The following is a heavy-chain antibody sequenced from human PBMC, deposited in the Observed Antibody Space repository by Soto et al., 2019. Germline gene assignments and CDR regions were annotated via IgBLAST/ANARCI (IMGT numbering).Heavy chain of an antibody. D-gene: IGHD1-26*01. V-gene: IGHV3-23*01. CDR2: IGGSGGTT. CDR1: GFTFSSYG. J-gene: IGHJ4*02. CDR3: AKLVTSSSQY. Sequence: EVQLLESGGGLVHPGGSLRLSCAASGFTFSSYGMIWARQAPGKGLEWVSAIGGSGGTTYYADSVKGRFTISRDNSKNTLYLQMNSLRVDDTALYYCAKLVTSSSQYWGQGTLVTVSS.